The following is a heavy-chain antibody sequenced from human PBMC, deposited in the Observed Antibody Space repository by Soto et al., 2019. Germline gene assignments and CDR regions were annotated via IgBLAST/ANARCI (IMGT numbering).Heavy chain of an antibody. CDR2: INPSGSST. CDR3: SRAKLYSNYAFDI. CDR1: GYTFTSYY. D-gene: IGHD4-4*01. V-gene: IGHV1-46*01. Sequence: ASVKVSCKASGYTFTSYYMHWVRQAPGQGLEWMGIINPSGSSTSYAQKFQVRVTMTRDTSTSTVYMELSSLRSEETAVYYCSRAKLYSNYAFDIWGQGTMVTVSS. J-gene: IGHJ3*02.